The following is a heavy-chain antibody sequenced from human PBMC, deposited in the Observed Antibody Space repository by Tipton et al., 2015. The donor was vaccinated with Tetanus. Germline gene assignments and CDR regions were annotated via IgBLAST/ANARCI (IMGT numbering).Heavy chain of an antibody. CDR2: IYHSESA. Sequence: TLSLTYTVSGGSLSGYHWNWIRQSPGKGLEWIGNIYHSESANYNPSLKSRVTISVDTSKNQITLTLKSVTAADTALYYCAGDGEKIMTSDRRQRRATNYYYHYGLDVWGQGTTVTVSS. D-gene: IGHD3-10*01. V-gene: IGHV4-59*01. CDR1: GGSLSGYH. CDR3: AGDGEKIMTSDRRQRRATNYYYHYGLDV. J-gene: IGHJ6*02.